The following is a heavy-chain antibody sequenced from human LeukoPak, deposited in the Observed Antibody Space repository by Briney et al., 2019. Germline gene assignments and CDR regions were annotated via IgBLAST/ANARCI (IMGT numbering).Heavy chain of an antibody. CDR3: ARVPSGGPLYYFDY. CDR1: GFTFSSYG. V-gene: IGHV3-23*01. D-gene: IGHD2-15*01. Sequence: GGSLRLSCAASGFTFSSYGMSWVRQPPGKGLEWVATISGGGGSTYYADSVKGRFTISRDNSKNTLFLQMNSLRAEDTAIYYCARVPSGGPLYYFDYWGQGTLVTVSS. J-gene: IGHJ4*02. CDR2: ISGGGGST.